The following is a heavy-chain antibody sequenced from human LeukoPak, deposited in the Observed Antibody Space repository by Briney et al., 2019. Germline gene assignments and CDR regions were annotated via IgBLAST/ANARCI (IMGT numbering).Heavy chain of an antibody. Sequence: SETLSLTCTVSGGSISSGSYYWSWIRQPAGKGLEWIGRIYTSGSTNYNPSLKSRVTISVDTSKNQFSLKLSSVTAADTAVYYCARDSPIPHYDFWSGYYRRGYMDVWGKGTTVTVSS. D-gene: IGHD3-3*01. CDR1: GGSISSGSYY. J-gene: IGHJ6*03. CDR2: IYTSGST. CDR3: ARDSPIPHYDFWSGYYRRGYMDV. V-gene: IGHV4-61*02.